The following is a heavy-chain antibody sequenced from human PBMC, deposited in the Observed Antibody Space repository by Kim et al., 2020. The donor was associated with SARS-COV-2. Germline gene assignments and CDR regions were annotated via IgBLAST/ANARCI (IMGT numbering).Heavy chain of an antibody. D-gene: IGHD3-10*01. CDR2: ISSYNDKT. CDR3: ARVETYYGSGELDY. Sequence: ASVKVSCKASGYKLISYGISWVRQAPGQGLEWMGWISSYNDKTDYAHKFQGRIIVTTDTATSTAFMELRALTSGDTAVYYCARVETYYGSGELDYWGQGTLITVSS. CDR1: GYKLISYG. J-gene: IGHJ4*02. V-gene: IGHV1-18*01.